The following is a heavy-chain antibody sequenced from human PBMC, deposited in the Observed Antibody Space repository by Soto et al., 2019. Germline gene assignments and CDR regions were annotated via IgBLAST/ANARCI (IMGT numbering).Heavy chain of an antibody. CDR1: GGSFSGYY. D-gene: IGHD3-10*01. CDR2: INHSGST. J-gene: IGHJ6*03. Sequence: QVQLQQWGAGLLKPSETLSLTCAVYGGSFSGYYWSWIRQPPGKGLEWIGEINHSGSTNYNPSLKSRVTRSVDTSKNQFSLKLSSVTAADTAVYYCARGFMVRGVIRNYYYYMDVWGKGTTVTVSS. CDR3: ARGFMVRGVIRNYYYYMDV. V-gene: IGHV4-34*01.